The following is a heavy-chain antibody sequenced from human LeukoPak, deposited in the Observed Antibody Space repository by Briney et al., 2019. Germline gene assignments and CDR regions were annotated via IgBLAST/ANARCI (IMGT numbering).Heavy chain of an antibody. V-gene: IGHV3-7*01. CDR2: IKQDGSEK. CDR1: RFTFSNSW. CDR3: AGGSGYLITS. D-gene: IGHD3-9*01. Sequence: PGGSLRLSCAASRFTFSNSWMSWVRLAPGKGMEWVANIKQDGSEKYYVDSVKGRFTISRDNAKNSLHLQMNSLRAEDTAVYYCAGGSGYLITSWGQGTLVTVSS. J-gene: IGHJ5*02.